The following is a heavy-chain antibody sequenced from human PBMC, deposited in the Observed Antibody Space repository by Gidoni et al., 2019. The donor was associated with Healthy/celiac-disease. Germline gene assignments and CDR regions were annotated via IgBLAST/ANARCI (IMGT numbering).Heavy chain of an antibody. CDR2: IIPIFGTA. Sequence: QVQLVQSGAEVKKPGSSVKVSCKASGGTFSSYAISWLRQAPGQGLEWMGGIIPIFGTANYAQKFQGRVTITADKSTSTAYMELSSLRSEDTAVYYCKLVTGGDQTSYYYGMDVWGQGTTVTVSS. J-gene: IGHJ6*02. V-gene: IGHV1-69*06. CDR1: GGTFSSYA. CDR3: KLVTGGDQTSYYYGMDV. D-gene: IGHD4-17*01.